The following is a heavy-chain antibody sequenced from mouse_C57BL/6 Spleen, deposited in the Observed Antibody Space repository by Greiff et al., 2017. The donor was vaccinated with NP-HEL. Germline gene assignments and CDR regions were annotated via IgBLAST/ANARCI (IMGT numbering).Heavy chain of an antibody. D-gene: IGHD1-1*01. V-gene: IGHV1-72*01. CDR1: GYTFTSYW. J-gene: IGHJ3*01. Sequence: QVQLQQPGAELVKPGASVKLSCKASGYTFTSYWMHWVKQRPGRGLEWIGRIDPNSGGTKYNEKFKSKATLTVDKPSSTAYMQLSSLTSEHSAVYYCARNYGSSYGWFAYWGQGTLVTVSA. CDR2: IDPNSGGT. CDR3: ARNYGSSYGWFAY.